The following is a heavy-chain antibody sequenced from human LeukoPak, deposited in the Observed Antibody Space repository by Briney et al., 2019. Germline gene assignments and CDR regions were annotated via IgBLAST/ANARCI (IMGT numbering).Heavy chain of an antibody. Sequence: SETLSLTCTVSDGSISSSSYYWGWVRRPPGKGLEWIGSTYYSGSTYSNPSFKSRVTISVDTSKNQFSLKLSSVTAADTAVYYCARDNSRYYGSGSYPYPLDYWGQGTLVTVSS. V-gene: IGHV4-39*07. CDR1: DGSISSSSYY. CDR2: TYYSGST. J-gene: IGHJ4*02. CDR3: ARDNSRYYGSGSYPYPLDY. D-gene: IGHD3-10*01.